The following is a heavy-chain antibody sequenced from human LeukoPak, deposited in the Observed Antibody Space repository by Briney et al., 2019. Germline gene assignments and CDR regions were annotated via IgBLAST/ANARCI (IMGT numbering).Heavy chain of an antibody. CDR2: INPNSGGT. Sequence: ASVKVSCKASGYTFTGYYMHWVRQAPGQGLEWMGRINPNSGGTNYAQKFQGRVTMTRDTSISTAYMELSRLRSDDTAVYYCARVGSEVGWYSSSWYWFDPWSQGTLVTVSS. CDR1: GYTFTGYY. J-gene: IGHJ5*02. CDR3: ARVGSEVGWYSSSWYWFDP. D-gene: IGHD6-13*01. V-gene: IGHV1-2*06.